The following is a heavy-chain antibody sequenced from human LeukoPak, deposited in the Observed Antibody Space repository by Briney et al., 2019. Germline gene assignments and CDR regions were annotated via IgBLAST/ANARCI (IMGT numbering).Heavy chain of an antibody. D-gene: IGHD3-22*01. V-gene: IGHV4-4*07. J-gene: IGHJ4*02. Sequence: SETLSLTCTVSGGSISSYYWSWIRQPAGKGLEWIGRIYTSGSSNYNPSPKSRVTMSVDTSKNQFSLKLSSVTAADTAVYYCARGGYYYDSSGYYAFGYWGQGTLVTVSS. CDR1: GGSISSYY. CDR2: IYTSGSS. CDR3: ARGGYYYDSSGYYAFGY.